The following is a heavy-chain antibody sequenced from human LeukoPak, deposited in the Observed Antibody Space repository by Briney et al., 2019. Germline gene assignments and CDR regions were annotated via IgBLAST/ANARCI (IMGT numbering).Heavy chain of an antibody. V-gene: IGHV4-38-2*02. CDR3: ARHPICSGGSCYSDSYYMDV. CDR2: IYHSGST. D-gene: IGHD2-15*01. J-gene: IGHJ6*03. Sequence: SETLSLTCTVSGYSISSGYYWGWIRQPPGKGLEWIGSIYHSGSTYYNPSLKSRVTISVDTSKNQFSLKLSSVTAADTAVYYCARHPICSGGSCYSDSYYMDVWGKGTTVTISS. CDR1: GYSISSGYY.